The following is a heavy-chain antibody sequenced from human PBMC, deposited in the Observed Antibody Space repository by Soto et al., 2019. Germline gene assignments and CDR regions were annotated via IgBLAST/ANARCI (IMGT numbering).Heavy chain of an antibody. CDR1: GGSFSGYY. V-gene: IGHV4-34*01. CDR3: ASLRKSTDMPTPPFDY. Sequence: QVQLQQWGAGLLKPSETLSLTCAVYGGSFSGYYWSWIRQPPGEGLEWIGEINHSGSTNHNPSLKSRVTISVDTSKNQFSRKLSSVTAADTAVYYCASLRKSTDMPTPPFDYWGQGTLVTVSS. D-gene: IGHD2-2*01. J-gene: IGHJ4*02. CDR2: INHSGST.